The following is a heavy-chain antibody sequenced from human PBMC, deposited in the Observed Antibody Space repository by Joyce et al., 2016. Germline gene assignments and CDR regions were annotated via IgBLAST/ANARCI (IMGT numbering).Heavy chain of an antibody. V-gene: IGHV3-53*01. D-gene: IGHD2-8*01. CDR1: GFTVSDNY. Sequence: EVQLVESGGGLIQPGGSLRLSCAASGFTVSDNYMGWVRQAHGKGPEWVAVISAGDTNYDGDSMRGRFTTSRDNSKSTVYLQMNSLRAEDAAMYYCARAPFCTNGVCFQRNYFDYWGLGTLVTVSS. CDR3: ARAPFCTNGVCFQRNYFDY. J-gene: IGHJ4*02. CDR2: ISAGDTN.